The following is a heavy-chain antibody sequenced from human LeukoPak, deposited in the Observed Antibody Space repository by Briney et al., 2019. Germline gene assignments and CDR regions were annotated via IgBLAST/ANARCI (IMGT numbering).Heavy chain of an antibody. CDR1: VLPFNTYD. CDR2: IWRDGSHK. CDR3: AREIFGSTSYPDF. J-gene: IGHJ4*02. V-gene: IGHV3-33*08. Sequence: GGSERLLCGPSVLPFNTYDMHCVPHAPGQGRECVAHIWRDGSHKFYSNSVRGHYTISRDNSKNTVSLQMNNLRPEDTAVYYCAREIFGSTSYPDFSGQRTLVTASS. D-gene: IGHD3-3*01.